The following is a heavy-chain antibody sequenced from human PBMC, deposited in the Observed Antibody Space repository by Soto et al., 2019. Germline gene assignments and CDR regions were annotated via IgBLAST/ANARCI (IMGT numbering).Heavy chain of an antibody. V-gene: IGHV3-11*01. CDR3: ARVEFGYHSHFTY. J-gene: IGHJ4*02. Sequence: QVHLVGSGGGLVKPGGSLRLSCVASGFAFGDYSMNWIRQSPRKGLEWISYINNVGGTIFYADSVRGRFTVSRDNANHSLFLQMTALRAEDSAVYFCARVEFGYHSHFTYWGRGALVTVSS. D-gene: IGHD3-10*01. CDR1: GFAFGDYS. CDR2: INNVGGTI.